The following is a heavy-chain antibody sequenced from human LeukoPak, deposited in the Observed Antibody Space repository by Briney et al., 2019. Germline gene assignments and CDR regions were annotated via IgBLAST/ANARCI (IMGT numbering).Heavy chain of an antibody. CDR1: GGSISSYY. V-gene: IGHV4-59*01. D-gene: IGHD1-26*01. Sequence: SETLSLSCTVSGGSISSYYWCWIRQPPEKGLEWIGCIYYSGSTNYDPSLKSRVTISVDTSKNQFSLKLSSVTAADTAVYYCARKLRDGINWFDPWGQGTLVTVSS. CDR3: ARKLRDGINWFDP. CDR2: IYYSGST. J-gene: IGHJ5*02.